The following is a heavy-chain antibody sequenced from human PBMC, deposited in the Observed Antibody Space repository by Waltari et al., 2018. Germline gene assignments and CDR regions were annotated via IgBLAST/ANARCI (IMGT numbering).Heavy chain of an antibody. Sequence: EVQLLESGGGLVQPGGSLGLSCPASGFTFSSYAMSWVRQAPGKGLEWVSVIYSGGSTYYADSVKGRFTISSDNSKNTLYLQMNSLRAEDTAVYYCAYRGDFDYWGQGTLVTVSS. CDR2: IYSGGST. J-gene: IGHJ4*02. CDR1: GFTFSSYA. V-gene: IGHV3-23*03. CDR3: AYRGDFDY. D-gene: IGHD3-10*01.